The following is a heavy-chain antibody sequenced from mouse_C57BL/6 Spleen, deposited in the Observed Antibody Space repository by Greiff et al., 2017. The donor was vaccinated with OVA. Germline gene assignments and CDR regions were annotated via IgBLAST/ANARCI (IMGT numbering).Heavy chain of an antibody. Sequence: QVQLQQPGAELVMPGASVKLSCKASGYTFTSYWMHWVKQRPGQGLEWIGEIDPSDSYTNYNQKFKGKSTLTVDKSSSTAYMQLSSLTSEDSAVYYCAILLRGNYWGQGTTLTVSS. V-gene: IGHV1-69*01. J-gene: IGHJ2*01. CDR1: GYTFTSYW. CDR2: IDPSDSYT. CDR3: AILLRGNY. D-gene: IGHD1-1*01.